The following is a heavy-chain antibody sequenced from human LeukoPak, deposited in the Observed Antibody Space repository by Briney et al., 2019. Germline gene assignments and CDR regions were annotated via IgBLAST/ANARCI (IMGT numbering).Heavy chain of an antibody. Sequence: SETLSLTCAVYGGSFSDYFWSWIRQPPGKGLEWIGEISHSGSTTYNLSLRSRVTISGDTSKKQFSLKLSFVTAADTAVYYCVTYYYGSSAPKRNYWGQGILVTVSS. CDR3: VTYYYGSSAPKRNY. CDR2: ISHSGST. D-gene: IGHD3-22*01. J-gene: IGHJ4*02. CDR1: GGSFSDYF. V-gene: IGHV4-34*01.